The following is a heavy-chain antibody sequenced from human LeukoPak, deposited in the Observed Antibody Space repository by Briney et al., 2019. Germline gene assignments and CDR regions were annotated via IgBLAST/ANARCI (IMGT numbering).Heavy chain of an antibody. CDR3: ARETKVAAAGTRGFWNY. Sequence: ASVKVSCKASGYTFTGYYMHWVRQAPGQGLEWMGWINPNSGGTNYAQKFQGRVTMTRDTSISTAYMELSRLRSDDTAVYYRARETKVAAAGTRGFWNYWGQGTLVTVSS. J-gene: IGHJ4*02. V-gene: IGHV1-2*02. CDR1: GYTFTGYY. D-gene: IGHD6-13*01. CDR2: INPNSGGT.